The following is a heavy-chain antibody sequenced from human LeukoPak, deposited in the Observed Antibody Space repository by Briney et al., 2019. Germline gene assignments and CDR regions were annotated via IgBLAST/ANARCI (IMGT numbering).Heavy chain of an antibody. J-gene: IGHJ6*03. V-gene: IGHV1-46*01. D-gene: IGHD2-2*01. CDR2: INPGGGST. Sequence: ASVKVSCKASGYRLTSHYIHWLRQAPGQGLEWMGIINPGGGSTDYAQKFQGRVTITADESTSTAYMELSSLRSEDTAVYYCARPRIPYCSGTSCYSGSMDVWGKGTTVTVSS. CDR1: GYRLTSHY. CDR3: ARPRIPYCSGTSCYSGSMDV.